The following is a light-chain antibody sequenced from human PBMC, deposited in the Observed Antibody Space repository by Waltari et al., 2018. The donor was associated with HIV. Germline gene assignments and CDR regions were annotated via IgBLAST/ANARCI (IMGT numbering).Light chain of an antibody. CDR3: GTWDSSLSSWV. J-gene: IGLJ3*02. Sequence: QSVLTQPPSVSAAPGPKVTISCSGSSSNIGNNYVSWYQQPPGTAPKLLIYDNNKRPSGIPDRFSGSKSGTSATLGITGLQTGDEADYYCGTWDSSLSSWVFGGGTKLTVL. CDR1: SSNIGNNY. CDR2: DNN. V-gene: IGLV1-51*01.